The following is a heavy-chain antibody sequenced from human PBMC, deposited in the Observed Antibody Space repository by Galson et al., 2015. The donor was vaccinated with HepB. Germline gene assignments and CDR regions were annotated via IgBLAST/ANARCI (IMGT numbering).Heavy chain of an antibody. D-gene: IGHD6-19*01. V-gene: IGHV3-21*01. Sequence: SLRLSCAASGFTFSSYSMNWVRQAPGKGLEWVSSISSSSSYIYYADSVKGRFTISRDNAKNSLYLQMNSLRAEDTAVYYCASSYSSIAYFDYWGQGTLVTVSS. CDR3: ASSYSSIAYFDY. CDR1: GFTFSSYS. J-gene: IGHJ4*02. CDR2: ISSSSSYI.